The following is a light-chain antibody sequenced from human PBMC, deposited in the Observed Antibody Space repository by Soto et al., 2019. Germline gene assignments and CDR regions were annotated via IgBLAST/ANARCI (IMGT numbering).Light chain of an antibody. Sequence: QSVLTQPASLSGAPGQKVTISCTGSISNMGSDYDVHWYRHLPGTAPKLLIYGNSNRPSGVPDRFSGSKSGTSASLVITGLQPEDEADYYCQSFDSSLSGSGVFGAGTKVTVL. V-gene: IGLV1-40*01. CDR1: ISNMGSDYD. J-gene: IGLJ1*01. CDR3: QSFDSSLSGSGV. CDR2: GNS.